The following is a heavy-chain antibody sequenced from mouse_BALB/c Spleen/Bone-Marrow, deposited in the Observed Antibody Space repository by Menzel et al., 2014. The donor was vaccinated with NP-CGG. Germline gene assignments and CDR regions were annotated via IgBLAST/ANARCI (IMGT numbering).Heavy chain of an antibody. D-gene: IGHD2-4*01. J-gene: IGHJ2*01. CDR1: GYTFTSYY. CDR3: ARNDYDYFDY. Sequence: QVQLKDSGPELVKPGASVRISCKASGYTFTSYYIHWVKQRPGQGLEWIGWIYPGNVNTKYNEKFKGKATLTADKSSSTAYMQLSSLTSEDSAVYFCARNDYDYFDYRGQGTTLTVSS. V-gene: IGHV1S56*01. CDR2: IYPGNVNT.